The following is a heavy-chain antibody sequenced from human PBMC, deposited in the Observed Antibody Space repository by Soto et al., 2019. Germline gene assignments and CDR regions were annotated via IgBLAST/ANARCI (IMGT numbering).Heavy chain of an antibody. V-gene: IGHV1-2*02. CDR3: ARNLAECSSTSCYTGTGDY. Sequence: KVSCKASAFTFIAYSMHWVRQAPGQGLEWMGWINPNSGGTNYAQKFQGRVTMTRDTSISTAYMELSRLRSEDTAVYYCARNLAECSSTSCYTGTGDYWGQGTLVTVSS. CDR2: INPNSGGT. J-gene: IGHJ4*02. D-gene: IGHD2-2*02. CDR1: AFTFIAYS.